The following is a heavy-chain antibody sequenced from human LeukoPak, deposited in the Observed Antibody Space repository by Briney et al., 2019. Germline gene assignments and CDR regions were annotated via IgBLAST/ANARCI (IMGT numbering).Heavy chain of an antibody. J-gene: IGHJ5*02. V-gene: IGHV3-23*01. CDR1: GFTFNRHG. CDR2: LSVNGDMT. D-gene: IGHD3-9*01. Sequence: PGGSLRLSCAASGFTFNRHGMSWVRQAPGKGLEWVAGLSVNGDMTYYADSVRGRFTISRDNSKNMVYLQMNSLRVGDMAVYYCVRDGKNYDKSLGPFDPWGQGTLVTVSS. CDR3: VRDGKNYDKSLGPFDP.